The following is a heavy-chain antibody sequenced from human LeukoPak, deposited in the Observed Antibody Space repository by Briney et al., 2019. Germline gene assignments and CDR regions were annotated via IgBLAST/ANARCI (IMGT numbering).Heavy chain of an antibody. D-gene: IGHD2-21*02. J-gene: IGHJ6*02. V-gene: IGHV4-31*03. CDR1: GGSISSGGYY. Sequence: SQTLSLTCTVSGGSISSGGYYWSWIRQHPGKGLEWIGYIYYSGSTYYNPSLKSRVTISADTSKNQFSLKLSSVTAADTAVYYCARAYCGGDCYIHYYYGMDVWGQGTTVTVSS. CDR3: ARAYCGGDCYIHYYYGMDV. CDR2: IYYSGST.